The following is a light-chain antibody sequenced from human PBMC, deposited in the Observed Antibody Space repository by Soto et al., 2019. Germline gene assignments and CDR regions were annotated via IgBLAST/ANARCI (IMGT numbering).Light chain of an antibody. CDR2: RNN. Sequence: QSVLTQPHSASGTPGQRVTISCSGSSSNIGSNYVFWYQHLPGTAPKLLIYRNNQRPSGVPDRFSGSKSGTSASLAISGLRSEDETDYYCAACDDSLSGVVFGGGTKLPVL. CDR1: SSNIGSNY. V-gene: IGLV1-47*01. J-gene: IGLJ2*01. CDR3: AACDDSLSGVV.